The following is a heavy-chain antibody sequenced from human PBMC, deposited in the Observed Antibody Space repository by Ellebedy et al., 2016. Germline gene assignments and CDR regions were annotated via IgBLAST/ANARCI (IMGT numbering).Heavy chain of an antibody. Sequence: GESLKISCAASGFTFSSYAMSWVRQAPGKGLEWVSAISGSGGSTYYADSVKGRFTISRDNSKNTLYLQMNSLRAEDTAVYYCARDMEYYYGSGSPLDYWGQGALVTVSS. V-gene: IGHV3-23*01. J-gene: IGHJ4*02. CDR1: GFTFSSYA. D-gene: IGHD3-10*01. CDR2: ISGSGGST. CDR3: ARDMEYYYGSGSPLDY.